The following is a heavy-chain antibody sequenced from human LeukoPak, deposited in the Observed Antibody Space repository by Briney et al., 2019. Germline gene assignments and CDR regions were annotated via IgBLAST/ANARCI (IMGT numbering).Heavy chain of an antibody. Sequence: GGSLRLSCAASGFTFSTYAMNWVRQALGKGLEWVSGISGSGSSTYYADSVKGRFTISRDSSKNTLFLQMNSLRADDTAVYYCAKPSSSGWIYYGLDVWGQGTTVTVSS. CDR3: AKPSSSGWIYYGLDV. V-gene: IGHV3-23*01. D-gene: IGHD3-22*01. CDR1: GFTFSTYA. CDR2: ISGSGSST. J-gene: IGHJ6*02.